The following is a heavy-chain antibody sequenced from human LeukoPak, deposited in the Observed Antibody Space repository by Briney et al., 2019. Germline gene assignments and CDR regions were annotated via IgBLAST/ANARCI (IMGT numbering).Heavy chain of an antibody. CDR3: ARLSILTGYYHSFDY. CDR1: GGSISSSNW. D-gene: IGHD3-9*01. J-gene: IGHJ4*02. Sequence: SETLSLTCAVSGGSISSSNWWSWVRPPPGKGLEWIGEIYHSGSTNYNPSLKSRVTISVDTSKNQFSLKLSSVTAADTAVYYCARLSILTGYYHSFDYWGQGTLVTVSS. V-gene: IGHV4-4*02. CDR2: IYHSGST.